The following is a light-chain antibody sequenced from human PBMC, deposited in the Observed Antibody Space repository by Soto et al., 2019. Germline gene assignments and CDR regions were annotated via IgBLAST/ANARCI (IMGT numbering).Light chain of an antibody. CDR1: QSVSNNY. J-gene: IGKJ3*01. Sequence: EIVLMQSPGTLSLSPGERATLSCRASQSVSNNYLAWYQQKPGQAPRFLMYGASSRATGTPDRFSGSGSGTDFTLTISRLEPEDYAVYYCQQYGSSPVSFGPGTKVDIK. V-gene: IGKV3-20*01. CDR2: GAS. CDR3: QQYGSSPVS.